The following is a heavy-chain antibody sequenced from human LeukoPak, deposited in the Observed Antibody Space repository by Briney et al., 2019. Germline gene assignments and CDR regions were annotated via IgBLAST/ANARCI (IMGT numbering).Heavy chain of an antibody. Sequence: GGSLRLSCAVSGFTFSSYWMNWVRQPPGKGLEWVANIKEDGSQKYYVDSVRGRFTISRDNAKNSLYLQMNSLRVEDAAVYYCARALKTASASWGQGTMVTVSS. D-gene: IGHD6-13*01. CDR3: ARALKTASAS. J-gene: IGHJ3*01. CDR2: IKEDGSQK. CDR1: GFTFSSYW. V-gene: IGHV3-7*05.